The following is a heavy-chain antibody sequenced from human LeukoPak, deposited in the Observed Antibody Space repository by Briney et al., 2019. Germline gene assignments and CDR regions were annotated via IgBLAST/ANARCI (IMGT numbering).Heavy chain of an antibody. CDR2: IYAGGST. D-gene: IGHD3-22*01. CDR1: GASVSSNC. CDR3: ARGGRAYYYDSSGSNDFDI. Sequence: SESLSPAHTVAGASVSSNCGGSVRQPAGNGLGWIARIYAGGSTNYNPSLKSRVTMSVDTSKNQYHLQLSSVTAADTAVYYCARGGRAYYYDSSGSNDFDIWGQGTMVTVSS. J-gene: IGHJ3*02. V-gene: IGHV4-4*07.